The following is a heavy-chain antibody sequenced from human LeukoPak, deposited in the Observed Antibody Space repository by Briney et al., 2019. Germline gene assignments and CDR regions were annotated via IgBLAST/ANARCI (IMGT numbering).Heavy chain of an antibody. J-gene: IGHJ4*02. V-gene: IGHV1-69*13. D-gene: IGHD3-3*01. CDR2: IIPIFGTA. CDR3: ATNLLYYDFCH. Sequence: ASVKVSCKASGGTFSSYAISWVRQAPGQGLEWMGGIIPIFGTANYAQKFQGRVTITADESTSTAYMELSSLRSEDTAVYYCATNLLYYDFCHWGQGTLVTVSS. CDR1: GGTFSSYA.